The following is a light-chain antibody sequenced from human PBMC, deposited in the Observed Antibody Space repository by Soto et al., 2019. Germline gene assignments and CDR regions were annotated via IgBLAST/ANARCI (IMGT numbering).Light chain of an antibody. V-gene: IGKV1-27*01. CDR3: QKYNIAPLT. J-gene: IGKJ3*01. CDR1: QGIRNY. Sequence: DIQMTQSPSSLSAYVGDRVTITCRASQGIRNYLAWYQQKPGKVPKLLIDAESTLQSGVPSRFSGSGSGTDLTLTICSLQTEDVATDFWQKYNIAPLTFGPGTKVCSK. CDR2: AES.